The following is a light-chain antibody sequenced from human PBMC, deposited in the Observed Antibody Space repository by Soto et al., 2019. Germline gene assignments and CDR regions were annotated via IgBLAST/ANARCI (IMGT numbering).Light chain of an antibody. V-gene: IGKV1-5*01. Sequence: DIQMTQSPSTLSASVGDRVTITCRASQSISSWLAWYQQKPGKAPKLLIYDASNRATGIPARFSGSGSGTDFTLTISSLEPEDFAVYYCQQRSNWPKLTFGGGTKVEIK. J-gene: IGKJ4*01. CDR1: QSISSW. CDR2: DAS. CDR3: QQRSNWPKLT.